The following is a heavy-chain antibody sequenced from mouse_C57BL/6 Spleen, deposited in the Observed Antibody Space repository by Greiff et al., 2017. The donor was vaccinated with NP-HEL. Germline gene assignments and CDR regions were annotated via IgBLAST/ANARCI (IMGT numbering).Heavy chain of an antibody. D-gene: IGHD1-1*01. J-gene: IGHJ4*01. V-gene: IGHV5-17*01. CDR1: GFTFSDYG. CDR3: ASTYYYGSSSYYYAMDY. CDR2: ISSGSSTI. Sequence: EVKVVESGGGLVKPGGSLKLSCAASGFTFSDYGMHWVRQAPETGLEWVAYISSGSSTIYYADTVKGRFTISRDNAKNTLFLQMTSLRSEDTAMYYCASTYYYGSSSYYYAMDYWGQGTSVTVSS.